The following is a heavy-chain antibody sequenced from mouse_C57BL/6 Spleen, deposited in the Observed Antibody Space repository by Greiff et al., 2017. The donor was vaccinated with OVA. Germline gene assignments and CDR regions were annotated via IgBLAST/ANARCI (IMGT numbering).Heavy chain of an antibody. Sequence: EVHLVESGGGLVKPGGSLKLSCAASGFTFSSYAMSWVRQPPEKRLEWVATISDGGSYTYYPDNVTGRFTISRDNAKNNLYLQMSHLKSEDTAMYYCARDPLYYYGGWFAYWGQGTLVTVSA. CDR1: GFTFSSYA. J-gene: IGHJ3*01. D-gene: IGHD1-1*01. CDR3: ARDPLYYYGGWFAY. CDR2: ISDGGSYT. V-gene: IGHV5-4*01.